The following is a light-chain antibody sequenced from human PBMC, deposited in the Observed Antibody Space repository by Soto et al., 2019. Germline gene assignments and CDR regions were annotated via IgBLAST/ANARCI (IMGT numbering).Light chain of an antibody. Sequence: DIVMTQSPLSLPDTPGEPASISCRSSQSLLHSNGYNYLDWYLQKPGQSPQLLIYLGSHRASGVPDRFSGSGSGTDFTLKISRVEAEDVGDYYCMQALQAPVTFGPGTKVDIK. CDR2: LGS. CDR3: MQALQAPVT. CDR1: QSLLHSNGYNY. V-gene: IGKV2-28*01. J-gene: IGKJ3*01.